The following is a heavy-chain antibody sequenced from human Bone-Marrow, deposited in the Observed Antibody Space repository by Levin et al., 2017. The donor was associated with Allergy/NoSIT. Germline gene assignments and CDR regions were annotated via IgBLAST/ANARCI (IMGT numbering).Heavy chain of an antibody. D-gene: IGHD2-2*01. Sequence: PGGSLRLSCAASGFTFSDYWMHWVRQAPGKGPVWVSRISGDGSSTHYVDSVMGRFTIFRDNAKNTLYLQMNNLRVEDTAVYYCVSPLRPASVPLQHWGLGTLVTVSS. J-gene: IGHJ1*01. CDR3: VSPLRPASVPLQH. CDR2: ISGDGSST. CDR1: GFTFSDYW. V-gene: IGHV3-74*01.